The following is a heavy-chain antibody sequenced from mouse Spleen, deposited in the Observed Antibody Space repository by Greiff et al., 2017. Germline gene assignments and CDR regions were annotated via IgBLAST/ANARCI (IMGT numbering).Heavy chain of an antibody. CDR3: TMMGYDGYYYAMDY. D-gene: IGHD2-14*01. CDR1: GYTFTSYW. V-gene: IGHV1S16*01. CDR2: INPSNGGT. J-gene: IGHJ4*01. Sequence: QVHVKQPGAELVMPGASVKLSCKASGYTFTSYWMHWVKLRPGQGFEWIGEINPSNGGTNYNEKFKRKATLTVDKSSSTAYMQLSSLTSEDSAVYYCTMMGYDGYYYAMDYWGQGTSVTVSS.